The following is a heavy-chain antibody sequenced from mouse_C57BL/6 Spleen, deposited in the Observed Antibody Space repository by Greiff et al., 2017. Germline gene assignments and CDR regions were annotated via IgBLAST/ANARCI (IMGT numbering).Heavy chain of an antibody. CDR2: IHPNSGST. CDR1: GYTFTSYW. V-gene: IGHV1-64*01. D-gene: IGHD2-3*01. J-gene: IGHJ4*01. Sequence: QVQLQQPGAELVKPGASVKLSCKASGYTFTSYWMHWVKQRPGQGLEWIGMIHPNSGSTNYNEKFKSKATLTVDKSSSTAYMQLSSLTSEDSAVYYCARWGYSGAMDYWGQGTSVTVSS. CDR3: ARWGYSGAMDY.